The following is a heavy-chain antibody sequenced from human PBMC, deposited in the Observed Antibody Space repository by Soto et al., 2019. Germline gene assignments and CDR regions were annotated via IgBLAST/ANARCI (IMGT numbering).Heavy chain of an antibody. CDR2: ISSSSSYI. D-gene: IGHD3-10*01. Sequence: GGSLRLSCAASGFTFSSYSMNWVRQAPGKGLEWVSSISSSSSYIYYADSVKGRFTISRDNAKNSLYLQMNSLRAEDTAVYYCARVEPGDYGSGSYFSEYFQHWGQDTLVTVSS. V-gene: IGHV3-21*01. J-gene: IGHJ1*01. CDR1: GFTFSSYS. CDR3: ARVEPGDYGSGSYFSEYFQH.